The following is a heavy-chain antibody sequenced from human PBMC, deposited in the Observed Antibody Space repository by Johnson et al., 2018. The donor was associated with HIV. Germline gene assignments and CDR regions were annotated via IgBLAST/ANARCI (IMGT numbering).Heavy chain of an antibody. CDR3: ARGGKYYDSSGYPHDAFDS. D-gene: IGHD3-22*01. CDR1: GFTLSSYA. J-gene: IGHJ3*02. V-gene: IGHV3-30-3*01. CDR2: ISYDGSNK. Sequence: QVQLVESGGGVVQPGRSLRLSCAASGFTLSSYAMHWVRQAPGKGLEWVAVISYDGSNKYYADSVKGRFTISRDNSKNTLYLQMNSLRAEDTAVYYCARGGKYYDSSGYPHDAFDSWGQGTMVTVSS.